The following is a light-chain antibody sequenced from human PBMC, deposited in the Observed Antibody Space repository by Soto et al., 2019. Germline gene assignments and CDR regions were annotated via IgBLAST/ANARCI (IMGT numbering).Light chain of an antibody. J-gene: IGLJ3*02. V-gene: IGLV8-61*01. Sequence: QTVVTQEPSFSVSPGGPVTLTCALTSGSVSTTYYPSWYQQTPGQPPRTLIYGTNIRSSGVPDRFSGSILGNKAALTITGAQADDESDYYCVLHVTTDTWVFGGGTKLTVL. CDR1: SGSVSTTYY. CDR2: GTN. CDR3: VLHVTTDTWV.